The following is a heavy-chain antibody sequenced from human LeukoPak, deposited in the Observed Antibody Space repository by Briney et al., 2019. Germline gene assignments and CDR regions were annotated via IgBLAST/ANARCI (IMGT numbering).Heavy chain of an antibody. CDR1: GVTFSTFE. CDR3: ARVGASYGALDY. J-gene: IGHJ4*02. Sequence: GGSLRLSCAASGVTFSTFEVNWVRQAPGQGLEWVSFISSSSSTIFYADSVKGRFTISIDNARNSLYLQMNSLRFEDTAIYYCARVGASYGALDYWGQGALVTVSS. CDR2: ISSSSSTI. D-gene: IGHD1-26*01. V-gene: IGHV3-48*03.